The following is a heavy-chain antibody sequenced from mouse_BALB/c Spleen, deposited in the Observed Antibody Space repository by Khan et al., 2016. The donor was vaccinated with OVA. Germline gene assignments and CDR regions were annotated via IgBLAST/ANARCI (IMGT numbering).Heavy chain of an antibody. CDR2: INPTSGYT. CDR3: ARDRIDY. J-gene: IGHJ2*01. V-gene: IGHV1-7*01. Sequence: QVQLKESGAELAKPGASVKMSCKASGYTFTSYWMHWVKQRPGQGLEWIGYINPTSGYTDYNEKFKDKATLSADKSSSTAYMQLSSLTSEGSAVYYCARDRIDYWGQGTTLTVSS. CDR1: GYTFTSYW.